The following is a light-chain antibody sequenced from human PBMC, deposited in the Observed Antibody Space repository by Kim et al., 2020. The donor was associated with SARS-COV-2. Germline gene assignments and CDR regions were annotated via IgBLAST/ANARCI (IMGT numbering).Light chain of an antibody. V-gene: IGLV3-19*01. Sequence: SSELTQDPAVSVALGQTVRITCQGDSLRSYYATWYQQKPGQAPILVIYGKHNRPSVIPDRFSGSSSGNTASLTITGTQAGDEADYYCNSRDSNDNVVFGGGTQLTGL. J-gene: IGLJ2*01. CDR2: GKH. CDR1: SLRSYY. CDR3: NSRDSNDNVV.